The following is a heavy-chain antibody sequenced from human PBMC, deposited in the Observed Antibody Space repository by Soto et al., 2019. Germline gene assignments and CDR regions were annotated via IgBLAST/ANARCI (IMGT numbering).Heavy chain of an antibody. CDR2: IGGSGTGGRT. D-gene: IGHD5-12*01. Sequence: EVHLLESGGDLVQPGGSLRLSCTASGLTFSTYAMSWVRQAPGKGLEWVSAIGGSGTGGRTYYADSVKGRFTISRDNSKNTVYLQMNILRADDTAVYSCAKSPGGLDGYNSDYYGMDVWGQGTTVTVSS. J-gene: IGHJ6*02. CDR1: GLTFSTYA. V-gene: IGHV3-23*01. CDR3: AKSPGGLDGYNSDYYGMDV.